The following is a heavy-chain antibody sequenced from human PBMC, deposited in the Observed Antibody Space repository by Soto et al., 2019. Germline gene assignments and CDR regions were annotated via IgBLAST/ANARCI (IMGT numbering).Heavy chain of an antibody. J-gene: IGHJ4*02. CDR3: ARGPATENVDS. CDR2: IHNSGSP. Sequence: QVQLQESGPGLVRPSQTLSLTCSVSGASIYNGGYFWSWIRQSPGKGLEWIGHIHNSGSPYNNPSLKSRLTIPSDTSMKQLTIAVSTVTALNMAMEDFARGPATENVDSWGQGILVTVSS. V-gene: IGHV4-30-4*01. CDR1: GASIYNGGYF.